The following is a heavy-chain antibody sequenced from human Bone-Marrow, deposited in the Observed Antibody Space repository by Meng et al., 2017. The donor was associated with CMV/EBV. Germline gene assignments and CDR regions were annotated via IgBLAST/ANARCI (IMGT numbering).Heavy chain of an antibody. CDR1: TRGVG. V-gene: IGHV2-5*01. CDR3: AHTIKGYCSSTSCYPDWFDP. CDR2: IYWNDDK. J-gene: IGHJ5*02. Sequence: TRGVGVGWTRQPPGKALEWLTLIYWNDDKRYSPSLKSRLTITKDTSKNQVVLTMTNMDPVDTATYYCAHTIKGYCSSTSCYPDWFDPWGQGTLVTVSS. D-gene: IGHD2-2*01.